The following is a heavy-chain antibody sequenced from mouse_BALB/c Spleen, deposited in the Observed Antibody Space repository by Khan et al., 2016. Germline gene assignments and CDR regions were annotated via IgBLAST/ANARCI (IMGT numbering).Heavy chain of an antibody. D-gene: IGHD1-3*01. CDR3: ARASGSGLYYFDY. J-gene: IGHJ2*03. V-gene: IGHV2-9*02. CDR1: GFSLTTYG. Sequence: QVQLKESGPGLVAPSQSLSITCTVAGFSLTTYGIHWVRQPPGKGLEWLGIIWAGGSTNYKSALMSRLSISKDNSKNQVFLKMHSLQTDDTAMYSSARASGSGLYYFDYWGQGTSLTVSS. CDR2: IWAGGST.